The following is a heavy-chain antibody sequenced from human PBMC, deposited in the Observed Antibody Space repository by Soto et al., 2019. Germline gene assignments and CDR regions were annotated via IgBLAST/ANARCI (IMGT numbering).Heavy chain of an antibody. V-gene: IGHV1-2*04. D-gene: IGHD6-13*01. CDR1: GYTFTGYY. CDR2: INPNSGGT. Sequence: GASVKVSCKASGYTFTGYYMRWVRQAPGQGLEWMGWINPNSGGTNYAQKFQGWVTMTRDTSISTAYMELSRLRSDDTAVYYCARGINAAAGTYDYWGQGTLVTVSS. CDR3: ARGINAAAGTYDY. J-gene: IGHJ4*02.